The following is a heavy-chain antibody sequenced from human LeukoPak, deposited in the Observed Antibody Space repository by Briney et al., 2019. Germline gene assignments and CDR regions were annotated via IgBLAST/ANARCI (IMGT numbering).Heavy chain of an antibody. J-gene: IGHJ4*02. CDR1: GYTFTGYY. D-gene: IGHD6-6*01. V-gene: IGHV1-2*02. CDR2: INPNTGGT. Sequence: EASVKVSCKASGYTFTGYYIHRVRQAPGQGLEWVGWINPNTGGTNYAQRFQGRVTMTGDTSISTAYMELSRLRSDDTAVYYCARDFEYNSATYYFDYWGQGTLVTVSS. CDR3: ARDFEYNSATYYFDY.